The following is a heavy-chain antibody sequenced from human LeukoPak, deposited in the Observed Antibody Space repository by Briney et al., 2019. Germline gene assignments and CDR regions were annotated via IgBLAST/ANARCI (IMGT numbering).Heavy chain of an antibody. D-gene: IGHD3-10*01. Sequence: PGGSLRLSCAAPGFTFSSYAMSWVRQAPGKGLEWVSAISGSGGSTYYADSVKGRFTISRDNSKNTLYLQMNSLRAEDTAVYYCAKDLPGLLWFGELFHGAFDIWGQGTMVTVSS. CDR2: ISGSGGST. J-gene: IGHJ3*02. CDR3: AKDLPGLLWFGELFHGAFDI. CDR1: GFTFSSYA. V-gene: IGHV3-23*01.